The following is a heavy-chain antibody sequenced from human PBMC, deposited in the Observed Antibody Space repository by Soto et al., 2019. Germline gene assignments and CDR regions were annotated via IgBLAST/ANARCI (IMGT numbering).Heavy chain of an antibody. V-gene: IGHV1-69*13. CDR1: GGTFSSYA. D-gene: IGHD6-19*01. CDR2: IIPIFGTA. J-gene: IGHJ4*02. CDR3: ARDKKVAVADCYY. Sequence: SVKVSCKASGGTFSSYAISWVRQAPGQGLEWMGGIIPIFGTANYAQKFQGRVTITADASTSTAYMELRSLRSEDTAVYYCARDKKVAVADCYYWGQGTLVTVSS.